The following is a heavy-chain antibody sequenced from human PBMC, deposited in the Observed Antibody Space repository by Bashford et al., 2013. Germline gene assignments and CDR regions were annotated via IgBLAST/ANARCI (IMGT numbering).Heavy chain of an antibody. CDR3: ARDAARITIFGVVYYFDY. V-gene: IGHV1-3*01. J-gene: IGHJ4*02. CDR2: INAGNGNT. CDR1: GYTFTSYA. D-gene: IGHD3-3*01. Sequence: ASVKVSCKASGYTFTSYAMHWVRQAPGQRLEWMGWINAGNGNTKYSQKFQGRVTITRDTSASTAYMELSSLRSEDTAVYYCARDAARITIFGVVYYFDYWAREPWSPSPQ.